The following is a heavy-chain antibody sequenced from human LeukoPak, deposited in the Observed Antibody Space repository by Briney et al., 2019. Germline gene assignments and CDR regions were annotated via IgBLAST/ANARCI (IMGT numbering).Heavy chain of an antibody. Sequence: TSETLSLTCTVSGGSISSSSYYWGWIRQPPGKGLEWIGSIYYSGSTYYNPSLKSRVTISVDTSKNQFSLKLSSVTAADTAVYYCARTLAVAGIIDYWGQGTLVTVSS. D-gene: IGHD6-19*01. V-gene: IGHV4-39*07. CDR1: GGSISSSSYY. J-gene: IGHJ4*02. CDR2: IYYSGST. CDR3: ARTLAVAGIIDY.